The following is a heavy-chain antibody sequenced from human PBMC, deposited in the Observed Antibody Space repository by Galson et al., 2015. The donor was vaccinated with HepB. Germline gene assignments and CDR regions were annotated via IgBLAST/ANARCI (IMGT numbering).Heavy chain of an antibody. J-gene: IGHJ4*02. V-gene: IGHV3-30*04. CDR2: ISYDGSNK. D-gene: IGHD6-19*01. CDR3: ARDNWQGVAGTLDY. CDR1: GFTFSSYA. Sequence: SLRLSCAASGFTFSSYAMHWVRQAPGKGLEWVAVISYDGSNKYYADSVKGRFTISRDNSKNTLYLQMNSLRAEDTAVYYCARDNWQGVAGTLDYWGQGTLVTVSS.